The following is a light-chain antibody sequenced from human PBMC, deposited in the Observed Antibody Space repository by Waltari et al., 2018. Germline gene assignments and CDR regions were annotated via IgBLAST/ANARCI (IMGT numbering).Light chain of an antibody. CDR3: QHYVRLPVT. Sequence: EIVLTQSPGTLSLSPGERATLSCWASQSVGGTLAWYHQKPGQAPRLLIYGASSRATGIPDRFSGSGSGTVFSLSISRLEPEDSAVYYCQHYVRLPVTFGQGTKVEIK. CDR2: GAS. V-gene: IGKV3-20*01. J-gene: IGKJ1*01. CDR1: QSVGGT.